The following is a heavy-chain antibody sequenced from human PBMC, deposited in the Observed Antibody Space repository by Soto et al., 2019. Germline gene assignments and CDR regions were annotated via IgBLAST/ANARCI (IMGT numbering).Heavy chain of an antibody. CDR1: GGSISRGGYY. J-gene: IGHJ4*02. D-gene: IGHD4-17*01. CDR3: ARAGVGDYGDYVSPYYFDY. CDR2: MFYSGST. V-gene: IGHV4-31*03. Sequence: SETLSLTCTVSGGSISRGGYYWNWIRQHPGKGLEWIGYMFYSGSTYYNPSLKSRVTISMDTSKNQFSLNLSSVTAADAAVYYCARAGVGDYGDYVSPYYFDYWGQGTLVTVSS.